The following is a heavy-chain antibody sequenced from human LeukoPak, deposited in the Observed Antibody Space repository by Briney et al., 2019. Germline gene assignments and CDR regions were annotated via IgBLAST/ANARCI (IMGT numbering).Heavy chain of an antibody. Sequence: GGSLRLSCAASGFTLSSYWMSWVRQAPGKGLEWVANINQDGSEKYYVDSVKGRFTISRDNAKNSLYLQMNSLRTEDTALYYCAKGLGKPYSNAWFGVDFWGQGTLVSVSS. CDR3: AKGLGKPYSNAWFGVDF. D-gene: IGHD6-19*01. J-gene: IGHJ4*02. CDR1: GFTLSSYW. CDR2: INQDGSEK. V-gene: IGHV3-7*03.